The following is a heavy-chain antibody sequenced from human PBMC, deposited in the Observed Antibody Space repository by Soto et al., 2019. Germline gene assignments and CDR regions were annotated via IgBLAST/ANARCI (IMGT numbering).Heavy chain of an antibody. J-gene: IGHJ4*02. CDR2: VYRTGST. Sequence: QVQLQESGPGLVKHSGTLSLTCAVSGGSISTSNWWSWVRQPPGKGLEWIGEVYRTGSTNYNPSLESRLTISVDKSKNQFSLKLTSVTAADTAVYYCARARATIAAAAIFDCWGQGTLVTVSS. D-gene: IGHD6-13*01. CDR1: GGSISTSNW. V-gene: IGHV4-4*02. CDR3: ARARATIAAAAIFDC.